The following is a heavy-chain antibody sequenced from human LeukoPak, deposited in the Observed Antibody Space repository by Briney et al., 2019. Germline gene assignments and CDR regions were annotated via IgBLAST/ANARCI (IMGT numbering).Heavy chain of an antibody. D-gene: IGHD1-1*01. CDR1: GFTFSSYW. CDR3: AKGDHWNDY. J-gene: IGHJ4*02. V-gene: IGHV3-30*18. Sequence: GGSLRLSCAASGFTFSSYWMSWVRQAPGKGLEWVAVISYDGSNKYYADSVKGRFTISRDNSKNTLYLQMNSLRAEDTAVYYCAKGDHWNDYWGQGTLVTVSS. CDR2: ISYDGSNK.